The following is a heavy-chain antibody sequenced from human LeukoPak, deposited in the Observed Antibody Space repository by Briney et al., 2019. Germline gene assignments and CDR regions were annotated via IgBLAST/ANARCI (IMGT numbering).Heavy chain of an antibody. V-gene: IGHV3-21*01. Sequence: GGSLRLSCAASGFTFSSYSMNWVRQAPGKGLEWVSSISSSSSYIYYADSVKGRFAISRDNARNTLYLQMNSLRAEDTGVYYCARDGLGSPPLEYWGQGILVTVSS. CDR3: ARDGLGSPPLEY. D-gene: IGHD3/OR15-3a*01. CDR2: ISSSSSYI. CDR1: GFTFSSYS. J-gene: IGHJ4*02.